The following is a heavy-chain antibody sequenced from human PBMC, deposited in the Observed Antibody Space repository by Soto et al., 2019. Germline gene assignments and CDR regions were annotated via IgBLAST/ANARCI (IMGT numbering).Heavy chain of an antibody. J-gene: IGHJ6*03. CDR3: ARRARPDFYYMDV. D-gene: IGHD6-6*01. CDR2: ISSNGVGT. Sequence: EVQLAESGGGLAQPGGSLRLSCAASGFTLSGYAMDWVRQAPGKGLEYVSGISSNGVGTYYANSVQGRFSISRDNSKNTVYLQMGSLRPEDMAVYYCARRARPDFYYMDVWGEGTTVNVSS. V-gene: IGHV3-64*01. CDR1: GFTLSGYA.